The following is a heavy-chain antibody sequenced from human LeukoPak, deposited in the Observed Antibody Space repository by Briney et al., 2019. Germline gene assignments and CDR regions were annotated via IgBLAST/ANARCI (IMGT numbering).Heavy chain of an antibody. Sequence: ESLKISCQASGYSFTAYWIGWVRQLPGKGLEWMGIIYPRDSDTKYSPSFQGQVTISADKSISTAYLQWTSLKASDTAMYYCAKLRWPEGDRSSFDFWGQGTLVTVSS. CDR3: AKLRWPEGDRSSFDF. V-gene: IGHV5-51*01. CDR1: GYSFTAYW. D-gene: IGHD4-23*01. J-gene: IGHJ4*02. CDR2: IYPRDSDT.